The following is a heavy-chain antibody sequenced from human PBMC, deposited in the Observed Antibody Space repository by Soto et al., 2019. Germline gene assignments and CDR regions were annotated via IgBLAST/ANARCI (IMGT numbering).Heavy chain of an antibody. V-gene: IGHV1-18*01. CDR1: GYTFNNYG. J-gene: IGHJ5*02. Sequence: GASVKVSCKTSGYTFNNYGIAWARQAPGQGLEWMGRITVYSGSTNYAQKFQGRVTVTTDTSTSTSYMELSSLTSDDTAVYYCARSVFPWGQGTLVTVSS. CDR2: ITVYSGST. CDR3: ARSVFP.